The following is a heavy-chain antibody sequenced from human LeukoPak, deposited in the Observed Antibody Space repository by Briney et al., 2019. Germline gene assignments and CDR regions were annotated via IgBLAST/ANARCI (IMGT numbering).Heavy chain of an antibody. Sequence: GGSLRLSCTASGFILSDSGFDWVRQAPGKGLEWVAFLRYDGRSKCYLDAVKGRFTISRDNSKNTVYLQMDSLRPEDTAVYYCAIGVNYAFDDWGQGTLVTVSS. CDR2: LRYDGRSK. D-gene: IGHD1-7*01. CDR3: AIGVNYAFDD. CDR1: GFILSDSG. J-gene: IGHJ4*02. V-gene: IGHV3-30*02.